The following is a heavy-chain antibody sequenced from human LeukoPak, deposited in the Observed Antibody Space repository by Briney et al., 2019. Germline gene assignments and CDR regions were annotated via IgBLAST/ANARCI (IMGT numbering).Heavy chain of an antibody. CDR1: GYTFTAYF. CDR2: INPNSGGT. V-gene: IGHV1-2*02. CDR3: ARNYLSGRIQIDY. J-gene: IGHJ4*02. D-gene: IGHD3-10*01. Sequence: ASVKVSCKASGYTFTAYFMHWVRQAPGQGLEWMGWINPNSGGTNYAQKFQGRVTVTRDTSLSTAYMELSRLGSDDTAVYYCARNYLSGRIQIDYWGQGTLVTVSS.